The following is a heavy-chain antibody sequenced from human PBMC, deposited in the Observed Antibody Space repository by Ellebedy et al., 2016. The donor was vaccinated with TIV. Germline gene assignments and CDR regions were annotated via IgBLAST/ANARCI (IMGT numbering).Heavy chain of an antibody. CDR2: IDPSDSYT. CDR1: GYSFTSYW. Sequence: KVSXXGSGYSFTSYWISWVRQMPGKGLEWMGRIDPSDSYTNYSPSFQGHVTISADKSISTAYLQWSSLKASDTAMYYCARQGPPLRYFDEVVGSPTGYGMDVWGQGTTVTVSS. CDR3: ARQGPPLRYFDEVVGSPTGYGMDV. D-gene: IGHD3-9*01. J-gene: IGHJ6*02. V-gene: IGHV5-10-1*01.